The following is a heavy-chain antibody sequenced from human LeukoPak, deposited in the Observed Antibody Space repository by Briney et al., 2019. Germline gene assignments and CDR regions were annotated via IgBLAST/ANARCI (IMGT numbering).Heavy chain of an antibody. V-gene: IGHV1-2*02. CDR3: ARDHYHKIHSVMVTAPDY. D-gene: IGHD2-21*02. CDR2: INPNSVAT. J-gene: IGHJ4*02. CDR1: GYTFTDYY. Sequence: GASVKVSCKASGYTFTDYYIHWVRQAPGQGLEWMGWINPNSVATNYAQKFQGRVTMTRDTSISTAYMELSSLRSEDTAVYYCARDHYHKIHSVMVTAPDYWGQGTLVIVSS.